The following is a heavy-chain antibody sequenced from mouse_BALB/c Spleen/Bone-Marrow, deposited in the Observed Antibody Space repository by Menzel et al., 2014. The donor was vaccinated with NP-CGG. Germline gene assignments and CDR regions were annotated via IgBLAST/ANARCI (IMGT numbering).Heavy chain of an antibody. Sequence: EVQLVESGAELVKPGASVKLSCTASGFNIKDTYMHWVKQRPGQGLEWIGRIDPANGNTKYDPKFQGKATITTDTSSNTAYLQLRSLTSEDTAVYYCARYDYRYSWFAYWGQGTLVTVSA. V-gene: IGHV14-3*02. J-gene: IGHJ3*01. D-gene: IGHD2-14*01. CDR2: IDPANGNT. CDR3: ARYDYRYSWFAY. CDR1: GFNIKDTY.